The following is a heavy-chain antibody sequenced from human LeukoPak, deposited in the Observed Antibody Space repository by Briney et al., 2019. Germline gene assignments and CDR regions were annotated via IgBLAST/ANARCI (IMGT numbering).Heavy chain of an antibody. V-gene: IGHV3-9*01. J-gene: IGHJ6*02. Sequence: SLRLSCAGSGFIFADVAMHWVRQVPGKGLEWVSGINWNSGTVGYADSVKGRFTISRDNAKNSLYLQMDSLRAEDTAVYYCARDPIVVVPAAIDVTYGMDVWGQGTTVTVSS. D-gene: IGHD2-2*01. CDR3: ARDPIVVVPAAIDVTYGMDV. CDR2: INWNSGTV. CDR1: GFIFADVA.